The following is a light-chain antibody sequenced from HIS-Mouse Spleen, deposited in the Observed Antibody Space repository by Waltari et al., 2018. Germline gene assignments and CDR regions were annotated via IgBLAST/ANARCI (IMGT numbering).Light chain of an antibody. CDR2: EGS. CDR3: CSYAGSSNYV. CDR1: SSDVGSYNL. Sequence: QSALTQPASVSGSPGQSITISCTGTSSDVGSYNLVSWYQQHPVTAPKLMIYEGSKRASGVSNRFSGSKSGNTASLTISGLQAEDEADYYCCSYAGSSNYVFGTGTKVTVL. J-gene: IGLJ1*01. V-gene: IGLV2-23*01.